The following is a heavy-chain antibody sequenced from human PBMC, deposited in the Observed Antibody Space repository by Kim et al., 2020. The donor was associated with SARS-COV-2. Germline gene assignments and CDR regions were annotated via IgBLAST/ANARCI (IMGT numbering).Heavy chain of an antibody. CDR3: ARDERWQGYFDL. V-gene: IGHV1-69*04. J-gene: IGHJ2*01. Sequence: SVKVSCKASGGTFSSYAISWVRQAPGQGLEWMGRIIPILGIANYAQKFQGRVTITADKSTSTAYMELSSLRSEDTAVYYCARDERWQGYFDLWGRGTLVTVSS. CDR1: GGTFSSYA. CDR2: IIPILGIA.